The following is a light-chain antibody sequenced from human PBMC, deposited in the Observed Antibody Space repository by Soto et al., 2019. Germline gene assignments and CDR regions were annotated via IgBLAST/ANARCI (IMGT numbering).Light chain of an antibody. CDR2: DAS. J-gene: IGKJ2*01. V-gene: IGKV3-11*01. Sequence: EIVLTQSPPTLSLSPGESVTLSCRASESVSSYLAWYQQKPGQAPRLLIYDASNRATDIPARFSGSGSGTDFTLTISSLESEDFGVYYCQQRGKWPRTFGQGTKLEIK. CDR1: ESVSSY. CDR3: QQRGKWPRT.